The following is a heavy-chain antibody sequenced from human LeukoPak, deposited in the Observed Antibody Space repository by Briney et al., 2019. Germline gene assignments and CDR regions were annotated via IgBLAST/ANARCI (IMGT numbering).Heavy chain of an antibody. CDR1: GGTFSNSA. D-gene: IGHD2-15*01. V-gene: IGHV1-69*04. CDR2: IIPILGIA. Sequence: SVKVSCKASGGTFSNSAISWVRQAPGQGLEWMGRIIPILGIAHYAQKFQGRVTITADKSTSTADMELRSLRSEDTAVYYCEGMRRGYCTGGSCLIFDYWSQGTLVSVSS. J-gene: IGHJ4*02. CDR3: EGMRRGYCTGGSCLIFDY.